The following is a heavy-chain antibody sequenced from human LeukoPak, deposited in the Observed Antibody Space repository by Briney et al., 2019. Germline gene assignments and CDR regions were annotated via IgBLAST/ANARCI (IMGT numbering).Heavy chain of an antibody. CDR3: AKATTISAAGSHFVY. CDR1: GFTSSNYA. D-gene: IGHD6-13*01. CDR2: ISGNGGTT. Sequence: GGSLRLSCVESGFTSSNYAMSWVRQAPGGGLEWVAAISGNGGTTYYADSVKGRFTIPRDNSKNTLYLQMNSLRAEDTAGFYCAKATTISAAGSHFVYWGQGTLVTVSS. J-gene: IGHJ4*02. V-gene: IGHV3-23*01.